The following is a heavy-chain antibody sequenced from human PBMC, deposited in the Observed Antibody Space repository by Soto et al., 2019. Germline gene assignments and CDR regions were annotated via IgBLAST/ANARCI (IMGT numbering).Heavy chain of an antibody. Sequence: EVQLLDSGGGLVQPGGSLRLSCAASEFSFNNYAVSWVRQAPGKGLEWVLSFSGSDGSTHPTDSVKGRFTIARDNSKNTLYLHMNSLRAEDTAIYFCARGGCPTCSGGRCHCASFDSWGQGTLVTVAS. D-gene: IGHD2-15*01. CDR3: ARGGCPTCSGGRCHCASFDS. CDR1: EFSFNNYA. J-gene: IGHJ4*02. V-gene: IGHV3-23*01. CDR2: FSGSDGST.